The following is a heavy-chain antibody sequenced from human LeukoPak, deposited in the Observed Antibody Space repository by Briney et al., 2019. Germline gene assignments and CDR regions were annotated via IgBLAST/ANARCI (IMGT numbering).Heavy chain of an antibody. J-gene: IGHJ4*02. D-gene: IGHD3-22*01. CDR3: ARDKNDSSGYYYGY. CDR1: GGTFSSYA. V-gene: IGHV1-69*05. Sequence: SVKVSCKASGGTFSSYAISWVRQAPAQGIEWMGRIIPIFGTANYAQKFQGRVTITTDESTSTAYMELSSLRSEDTAVYYRARDKNDSSGYYYGYWGQGTLVTVSS. CDR2: IIPIFGTA.